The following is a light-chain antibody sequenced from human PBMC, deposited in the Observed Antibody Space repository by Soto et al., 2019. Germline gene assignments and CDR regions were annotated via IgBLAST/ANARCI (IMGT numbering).Light chain of an antibody. CDR2: WAS. V-gene: IGKV4-1*01. J-gene: IGKJ1*01. Sequence: DIVMTQSPDSLAVSLGERATINCKSSQRVLYSPNNKNSLAWYQQKPGQPPKLLIYWASIRESGVPDRFGGSGSGSDFTLNISSLQAEDVAVYYFQPYNRTPPTFGKGTKVEIK. CDR1: QRVLYSPNNKNS. CDR3: QPYNRTPPT.